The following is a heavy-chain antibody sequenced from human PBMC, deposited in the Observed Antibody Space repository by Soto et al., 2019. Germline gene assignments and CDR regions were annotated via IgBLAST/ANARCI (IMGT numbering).Heavy chain of an antibody. J-gene: IGHJ5*02. Sequence: PSETLSLTCSVSGGSISTSRSYWAWILQPPGKGLEWLANIFYSGSTFYNPSLASRVSVSVDTSKNEFSLKLRSVTAADTAVYYCARQPTTGDTDLWFYPWGQGTLVTVSS. CDR1: GGSISTSRSY. CDR2: IFYSGST. V-gene: IGHV4-39*01. CDR3: ARQPTTGDTDLWFYP. D-gene: IGHD2-21*01.